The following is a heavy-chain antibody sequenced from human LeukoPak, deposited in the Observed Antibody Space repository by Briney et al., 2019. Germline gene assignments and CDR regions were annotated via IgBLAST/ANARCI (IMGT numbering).Heavy chain of an antibody. CDR3: ATDLNSGSYSPDRYGMDV. D-gene: IGHD1-26*01. V-gene: IGHV1-24*01. CDR1: GYTLTELS. CDR2: FDPEDGET. Sequence: ASVKVSCKVSGYTLTELSMHWVRQAPGKGLEWMGGFDPEDGETIYAQKFQGRVTMTEDTSTDTAYMELSSLRSEDTAVYYCATDLNSGSYSPDRYGMDVRGQGTTVTVSS. J-gene: IGHJ6*02.